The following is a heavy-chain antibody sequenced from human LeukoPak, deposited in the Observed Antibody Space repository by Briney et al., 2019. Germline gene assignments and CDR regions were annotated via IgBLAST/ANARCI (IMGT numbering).Heavy chain of an antibody. V-gene: IGHV4-39*07. Sequence: PSETLSLTCTVSGGSFSSSSYYWGWIRQPPGKGLEWIGNINYSGSTYYNPSLESRVTISIHTSKNQFSLKLNSVTAADTAVYYCARDRGLYFGPLFDPWGQGTLVTVSS. J-gene: IGHJ5*02. CDR3: ARDRGLYFGPLFDP. CDR2: INYSGST. D-gene: IGHD3-10*01. CDR1: GGSFSSSSYY.